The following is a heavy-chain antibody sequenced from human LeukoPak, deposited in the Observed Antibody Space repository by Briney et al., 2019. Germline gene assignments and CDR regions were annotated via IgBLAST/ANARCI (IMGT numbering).Heavy chain of an antibody. CDR2: ISSSSSYT. J-gene: IGHJ3*02. D-gene: IGHD5-24*01. CDR1: KFTFSNYG. V-gene: IGHV3-21*01. CDR3: ARDRDGYKQGAFDI. Sequence: GGSLRLSCTASKFTFSNYGMEWVRQAPGKGLEWVSSISSSSSYTYYADSVKGRFTISRDNAKNSLYLQMNSLRAEDTAVYYCARDRDGYKQGAFDIWGQGTMVTVSS.